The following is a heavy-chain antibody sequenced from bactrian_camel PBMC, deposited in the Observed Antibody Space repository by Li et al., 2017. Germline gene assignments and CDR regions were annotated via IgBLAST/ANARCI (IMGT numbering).Heavy chain of an antibody. CDR1: GYSVSSSC. Sequence: QVQLVESGGGLVQPGGSLRLSCAASGYSVSSSCMAWFRQPPGKGREEVGFIAISGNTIYYADSVKGRFTISVDNAKHSVTLLMNNLKPEDTATYYCVATGNFGVRPGRCPLVFPSPVYAHKGQGTQVTVS. CDR2: IAISGNTI. J-gene: IGHJ4*01. V-gene: IGHV3S33*01. D-gene: IGHD1*01.